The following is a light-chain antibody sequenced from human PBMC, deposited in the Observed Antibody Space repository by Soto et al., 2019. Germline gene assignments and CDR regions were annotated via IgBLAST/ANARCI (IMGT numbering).Light chain of an antibody. Sequence: VLTQSPGTLSLSPGERATISCRASQTISSSYLAWYQHKPCQAPRLLIYGASSRATGIPHRFSGSGSGTDLTLTISRLEPEDCGVYYCQQYGGSPPYTFGHGTRLEIK. V-gene: IGKV3-20*01. CDR3: QQYGGSPPYT. CDR1: QTISSSY. J-gene: IGKJ2*01. CDR2: GAS.